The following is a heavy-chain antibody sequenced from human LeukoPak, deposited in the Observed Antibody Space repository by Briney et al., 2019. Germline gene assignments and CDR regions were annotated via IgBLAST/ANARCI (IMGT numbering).Heavy chain of an antibody. J-gene: IGHJ4*02. D-gene: IGHD3-22*01. CDR2: IYHSGST. CDR1: GYSISSGYY. V-gene: IGHV4-38-2*01. Sequence: SETLSLTCAVSGYSISSGYYWGWIRQPPGKGLEWIGSIYHSGSTYYNPSLKSRVTISVDTSKNQFSLKLSSVTAADTAVYYCARLGVTYYYDSSGSCYFDYWGQGTLVTVSS. CDR3: ARLGVTYYYDSSGSCYFDY.